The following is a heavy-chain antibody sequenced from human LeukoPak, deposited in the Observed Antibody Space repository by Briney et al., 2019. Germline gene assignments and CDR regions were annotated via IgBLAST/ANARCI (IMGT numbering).Heavy chain of an antibody. CDR2: IIPIFGTA. CDR3: ARDGWSDTAMATGSFYFDY. D-gene: IGHD5-18*01. V-gene: IGHV1-69*05. J-gene: IGHJ4*02. CDR1: GGTFSSYA. Sequence: SVKVSCKXSGGTFSSYAISWVRQAPRQGLEWMGRIIPIFGTANYSQKFQGRVTITTDESTSTAYMELSSLRSEDTAVYYCARDGWSDTAMATGSFYFDYWGQGTLVTVSS.